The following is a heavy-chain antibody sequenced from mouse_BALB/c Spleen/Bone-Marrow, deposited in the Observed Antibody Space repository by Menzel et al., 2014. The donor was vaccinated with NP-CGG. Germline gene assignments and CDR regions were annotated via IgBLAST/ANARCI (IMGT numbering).Heavy chain of an antibody. Sequence: EVQGVESGGGLAQPGGSLKLSCAASGFPFSSYGMSWVRQTPDKRLELVATINSNGGSTYYPDSVKGRFTISRDNAKNTLYLQMSSLKSEDSAMFYCARDRTYYYGMDYWGQGTSVTVSS. V-gene: IGHV5-6-3*01. CDR3: ARDRTYYYGMDY. CDR2: INSNGGST. J-gene: IGHJ4*01. CDR1: GFPFSSYG.